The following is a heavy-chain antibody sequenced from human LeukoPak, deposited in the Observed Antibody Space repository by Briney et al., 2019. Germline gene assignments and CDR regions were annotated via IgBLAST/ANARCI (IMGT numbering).Heavy chain of an antibody. D-gene: IGHD6-19*01. CDR2: IYVSGST. CDR1: GDSISGYS. V-gene: IGHV4-4*07. Sequence: SETLSLTCTVSGDSISGYSWNWIRQPAGKGLEWIGRIYVSGSTNYNPSLKSRVIMSVDTSKNQFSLKLTSVTAADTAVYYCARVSPVTVAGFDSWGQGTLVTVSS. CDR3: ARVSPVTVAGFDS. J-gene: IGHJ4*02.